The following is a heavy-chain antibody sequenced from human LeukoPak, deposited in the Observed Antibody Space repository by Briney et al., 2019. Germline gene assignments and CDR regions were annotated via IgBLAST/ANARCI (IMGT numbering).Heavy chain of an antibody. CDR1: GYTFSSCA. Sequence: ASVKVSCKASGYTFSSCAINWVRQAPGQGLEYMGWIDTKTGNPTYAQGFTGRFVFSLDTSVSTAYLQISSLKAEDTAVYYCAIHPSDSSGYFSYWGQGALVTISS. D-gene: IGHD3-22*01. CDR3: AIHPSDSSGYFSY. CDR2: IDTKTGNP. V-gene: IGHV7-4-1*02. J-gene: IGHJ4*02.